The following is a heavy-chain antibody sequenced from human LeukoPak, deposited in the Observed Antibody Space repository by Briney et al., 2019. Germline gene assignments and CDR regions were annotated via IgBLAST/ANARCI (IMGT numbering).Heavy chain of an antibody. CDR3: AKDTPMVK. D-gene: IGHD5-18*01. J-gene: IGHJ4*02. V-gene: IGHV3-30*18. CDR2: ISNDGSNK. CDR1: GFTFSSYG. Sequence: GGSLRLSCAASGFTFSSYGMHWVRQAPGKGLEWVAVISNDGSNKYYTDAVKGRFTISRDNSKNTLYLQMNSLRAEDTAVYYCAKDTPMVKWGQGTLVTVSS.